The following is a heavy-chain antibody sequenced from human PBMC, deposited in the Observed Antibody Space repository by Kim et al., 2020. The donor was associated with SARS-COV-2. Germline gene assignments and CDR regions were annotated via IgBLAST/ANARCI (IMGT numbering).Heavy chain of an antibody. D-gene: IGHD3-9*01. V-gene: IGHV4-59*01. CDR1: GGSISSYY. CDR2: IYYSGST. J-gene: IGHJ4*02. CDR3: ARSYYDILTGYYGEYFDY. Sequence: SETLSLTCTVSGGSISSYYWSWIRQPPGKGLEWIGYIYYSGSTNYNPSLKSRVTISVDTSKNQFSLKLSSVTAADTAVYYCARSYYDILTGYYGEYFDYWGQGTLVTVSS.